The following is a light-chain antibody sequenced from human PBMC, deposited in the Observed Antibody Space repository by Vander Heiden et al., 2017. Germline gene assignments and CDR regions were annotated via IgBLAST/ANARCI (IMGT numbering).Light chain of an antibody. Sequence: QSALTQPPSASGSPGQSVTISCTGTSSDVGAYNYVSWYQQHPGKAPKVMIYEVSKRPSGVADRFSGSKSGNTGSLTVSGLRADDEADYYCSSYAGRSNYVVFGGGTKLTVL. CDR3: SSYAGRSNYVV. J-gene: IGLJ2*01. CDR2: EVS. V-gene: IGLV2-8*01. CDR1: SSDVGAYNY.